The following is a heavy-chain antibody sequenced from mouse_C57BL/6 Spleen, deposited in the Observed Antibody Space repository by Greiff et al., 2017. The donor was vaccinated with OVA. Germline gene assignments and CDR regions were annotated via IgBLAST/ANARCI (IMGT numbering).Heavy chain of an antibody. CDR1: GYTFTGYE. CDR2: IDPETGGT. D-gene: IGHD1-1*01. Sequence: QVQLQESGAELVRPGASVTLSCKASGYTFTGYEMHWVKQTPVHGLEWIGAIDPETGGTAYNQKFKGKATLTADKSSSTAYMELRSLTSVDSAVYDRTRGYYGSSYRYLDDWGKGTTVTVSS. V-gene: IGHV1-15*01. J-gene: IGHJ1*03. CDR3: TRGYYGSSYRYLDD.